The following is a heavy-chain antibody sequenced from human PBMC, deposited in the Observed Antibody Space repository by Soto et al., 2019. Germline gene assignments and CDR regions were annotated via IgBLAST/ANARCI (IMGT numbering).Heavy chain of an antibody. CDR1: GFTFSSHA. CDR3: AKNPGYYYDSTGYHFDY. V-gene: IGHV3-23*01. CDR2: ISGSGGNA. Sequence: GGSLRLSCAASGFTFSSHAMTWVRQAPGKGLEWVSVISGSGGNAYYIDSVKGRFTISRDNSKNTLYLQMNSLRAEDAAVYYCAKNPGYYYDSTGYHFDYWGQGTLVTVSS. J-gene: IGHJ4*02. D-gene: IGHD3-22*01.